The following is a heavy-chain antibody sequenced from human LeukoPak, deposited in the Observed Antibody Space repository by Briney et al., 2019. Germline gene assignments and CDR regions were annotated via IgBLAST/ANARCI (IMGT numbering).Heavy chain of an antibody. V-gene: IGHV3-21*01. CDR3: ARGRDGYNYFYYY. CDR1: GFTFSTYT. Sequence: GGSLRLSCAASGFTFSTYTMNWVRQAPGKGLEWVSSISSSSSYIYYADSVKGRFTISRDNAKNSLYLQMNSLRAEDTAVYYCARGRDGYNYFYYYWGQGTLVTVSS. CDR2: ISSSSSYI. J-gene: IGHJ4*02. D-gene: IGHD5-24*01.